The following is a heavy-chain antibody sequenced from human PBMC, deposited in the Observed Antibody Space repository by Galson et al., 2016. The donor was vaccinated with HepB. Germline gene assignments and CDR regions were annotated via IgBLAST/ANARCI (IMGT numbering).Heavy chain of an antibody. Sequence: SLRLSRAATGFTFDDYGMSWVRQTPGKGLEWVSGINWNGGRTGYADSVKGRFTISRDKAKNSLYLQMNSLRAEDTALYYCARAPYLYLAAAAYYFDYWGQGTLVTVSS. CDR1: GFTFDDYG. CDR3: ARAPYLYLAAAAYYFDY. D-gene: IGHD6-13*01. V-gene: IGHV3-20*04. CDR2: INWNGGRT. J-gene: IGHJ4*02.